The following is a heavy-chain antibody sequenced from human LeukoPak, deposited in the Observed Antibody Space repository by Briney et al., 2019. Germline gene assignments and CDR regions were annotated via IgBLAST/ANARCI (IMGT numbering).Heavy chain of an antibody. CDR1: GGSISSSSYY. CDR3: ARDSTVTTHYYGMDV. V-gene: IGHV4-39*07. D-gene: IGHD4-17*01. J-gene: IGHJ6*02. CDR2: IYYSGNT. Sequence: SETLSLTCTVSGGSISSSSYYWGWIRQPPGKGLEWIGSIYYSGNTHYNPSLKSRVTIPVDTSKNQFSLKLSSVTAADTAAYYCARDSTVTTHYYGMDVWGQGTTVTVSS.